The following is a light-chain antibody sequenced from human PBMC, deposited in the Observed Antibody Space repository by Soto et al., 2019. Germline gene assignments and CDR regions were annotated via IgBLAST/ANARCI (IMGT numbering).Light chain of an antibody. CDR3: QQYDNLPYT. Sequence: DIQMTQSPSSLSASVGDRVTITCQASQDISNYLNWYQQKPGKAPKLLIYDASNLETGDPSRFSGSGSGTDFTFTISSLQPDDIATYYCQQYDNLPYTFGQGTKLEIK. CDR1: QDISNY. J-gene: IGKJ2*01. CDR2: DAS. V-gene: IGKV1-33*01.